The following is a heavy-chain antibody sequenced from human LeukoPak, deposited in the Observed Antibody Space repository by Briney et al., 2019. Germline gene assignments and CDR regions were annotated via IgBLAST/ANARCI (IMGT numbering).Heavy chain of an antibody. CDR2: IKADGSGA. D-gene: IGHD6-13*01. V-gene: IGHV3-7*05. J-gene: IGHJ4*02. Sequence: GGSLRLSCAASGFTFSSPWMSWVRQAPGKGLEWVATIKADGSGAYYVDSVKGRFTISRDNAKNSLYLQMNSLRAEDTAVYFCARYTRPIDYWGQGTLVTVS. CDR3: ARYTRPIDY. CDR1: GFTFSSPW.